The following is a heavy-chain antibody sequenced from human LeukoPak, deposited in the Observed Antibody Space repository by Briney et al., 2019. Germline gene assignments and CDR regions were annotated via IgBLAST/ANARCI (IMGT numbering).Heavy chain of an antibody. V-gene: IGHV3-23*01. CDR2: ISGSGGST. CDR1: GFTFSSYW. CDR3: AKDPESLTTVTTVDY. D-gene: IGHD4-11*01. Sequence: GGSLRLSCAASGFTFSSYWMHWVRQAPGKGLEWVSAISGSGGSTYYADSVKGRFTISRDNSKNTLYLQMNSLRAEDTAVYYCAKDPESLTTVTTVDYWGQGTLVTVSS. J-gene: IGHJ4*02.